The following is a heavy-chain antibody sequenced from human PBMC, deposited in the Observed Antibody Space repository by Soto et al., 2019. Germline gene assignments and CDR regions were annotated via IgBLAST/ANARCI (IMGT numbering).Heavy chain of an antibody. J-gene: IGHJ3*02. CDR3: AKYYYGSGSIRAFEI. D-gene: IGHD3-10*01. CDR1: GFTFSSYT. Sequence: EVQLLESGGGLVRPGGSLRLSCAASGFTFSSYTMTWVRQAPGERLEWVSSIVGSGDNTYYADSVKGRFTISRDNSKTTLYLQMNSLRAEYTAVYYCAKYYYGSGSIRAFEIWGQGTMVTVSS. CDR2: IVGSGDNT. V-gene: IGHV3-23*01.